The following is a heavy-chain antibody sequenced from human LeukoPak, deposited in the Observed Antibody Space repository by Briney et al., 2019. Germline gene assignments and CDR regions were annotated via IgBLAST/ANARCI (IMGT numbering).Heavy chain of an antibody. CDR2: INSDGRST. J-gene: IGHJ4*02. CDR3: ASKEVFDY. Sequence: GGSLRLSCAASGFTLSTYWMHWVRPAPGKGLMWVSGINSDGRSTNYADSVKGRFTISRDNAKNTLYLQMNSLTAEDTAVYNCASKEVFDYGGRGTLVTVSS. CDR1: GFTLSTYW. V-gene: IGHV3-74*01.